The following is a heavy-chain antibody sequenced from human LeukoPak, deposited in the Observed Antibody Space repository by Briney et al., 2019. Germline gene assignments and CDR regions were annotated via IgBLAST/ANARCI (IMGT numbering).Heavy chain of an antibody. CDR3: ARGLRDYYYDSSGYVGWFDP. V-gene: IGHV1-8*01. CDR2: MNPNSGNT. CDR1: GYTFTSYD. Sequence: GASVKVSCKASGYTFTSYDINWVRQATGQGLEWMGWMNPNSGNTGYAQKFQGRVTMTRNTSISTAYMELSSLRSEDMAVYYCARGLRDYYYDSSGYVGWFDPWGQGTLVTVSS. D-gene: IGHD3-22*01. J-gene: IGHJ5*02.